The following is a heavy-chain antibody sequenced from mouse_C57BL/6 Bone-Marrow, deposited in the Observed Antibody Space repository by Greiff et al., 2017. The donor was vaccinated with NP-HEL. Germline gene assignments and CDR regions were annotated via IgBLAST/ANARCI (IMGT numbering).Heavy chain of an antibody. CDR2: IHPSDSDT. V-gene: IGHV1-74*01. CDR3: AIGTTMVTSPFAY. Sequence: QVQLQQPGAELVKPGASVKVSCKASGYTFTSYWMHWVKQRPGQGLEWIGRIHPSDSDTNYNQKFKGKATLTVDKSSSTAYMQLSSLTSEDSAVYYCAIGTTMVTSPFAYWGQGTLVTVSA. D-gene: IGHD2-2*01. J-gene: IGHJ3*01. CDR1: GYTFTSYW.